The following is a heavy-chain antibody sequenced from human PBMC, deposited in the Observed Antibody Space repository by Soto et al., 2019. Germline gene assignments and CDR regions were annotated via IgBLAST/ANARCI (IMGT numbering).Heavy chain of an antibody. Sequence: EVQLVESGGGLVQPGGSLKLSCAASGFTFSGSAMHWVRQASGKGLEWVGRIRSKANSYATAYAASVKGRFTISRDDSKNTAYLQMNSLKTEDTAVYYCTRRDPTVVTADAFDIWGQGTMVTVSS. CDR1: GFTFSGSA. V-gene: IGHV3-73*02. J-gene: IGHJ3*02. CDR2: IRSKANSYAT. CDR3: TRRDPTVVTADAFDI. D-gene: IGHD4-17*01.